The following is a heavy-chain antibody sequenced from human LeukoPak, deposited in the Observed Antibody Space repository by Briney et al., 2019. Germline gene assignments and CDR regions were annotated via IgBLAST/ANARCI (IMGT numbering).Heavy chain of an antibody. CDR3: ARDLHSDAFDI. J-gene: IGHJ3*02. CDR1: GGSISSYY. Sequence: SETLSLTCTVSGGSISSYYWSWIWQPPGKGLEWIGYIYYSGSTNYNPSLKSRVTISVDTSKNQFSLKLSSVTAADTAVYYCARDLHSDAFDIWGQGTMVTVSS. V-gene: IGHV4-59*01. CDR2: IYYSGST.